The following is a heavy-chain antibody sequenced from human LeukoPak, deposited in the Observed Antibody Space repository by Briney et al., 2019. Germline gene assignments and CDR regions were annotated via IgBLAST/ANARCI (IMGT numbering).Heavy chain of an antibody. CDR2: ISSSSSYI. CDR1: GFTFSSYS. Sequence: GGSLRLSCAASGFTFSSYSMNWVRQAPGKGLEWVSSISSSSSYIYYADSVKGRFTISRDNAKNSLYLQMNSLRAEDTAVYYCARDGDGGNSVLYYYGMDVWGQGPTVTVSS. V-gene: IGHV3-21*01. D-gene: IGHD4-23*01. J-gene: IGHJ6*02. CDR3: ARDGDGGNSVLYYYGMDV.